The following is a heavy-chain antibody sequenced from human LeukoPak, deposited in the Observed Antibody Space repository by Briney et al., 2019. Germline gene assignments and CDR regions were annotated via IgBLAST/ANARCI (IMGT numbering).Heavy chain of an antibody. CDR3: AKTHYDLLDV. J-gene: IGHJ6*02. V-gene: IGHV3-23*01. D-gene: IGHD5-12*01. Sequence: GGSLRLSCAASGFSFSTSPMSWFRQPPGKGLEWVSAMNNGPGATFYRDSVRGRFTISRDDSKSTLYLQMNSLRVEDTGTYYCAKTHYDLLDVWGQGTTVTVSS. CDR2: MNNGPGAT. CDR1: GFSFSTSP.